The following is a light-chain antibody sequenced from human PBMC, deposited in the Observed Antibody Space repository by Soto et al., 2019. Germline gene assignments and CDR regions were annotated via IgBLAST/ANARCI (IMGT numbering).Light chain of an antibody. CDR2: AAS. V-gene: IGKV1-39*01. CDR3: QQNHNPPYT. J-gene: IGKJ2*01. Sequence: DIQMTQSPNSLSASVGDRVTLSCRASQSVGTYLDWYQQKPGQAPKLLVYAASTMPNGIPSRFSGSGSGTDFTLTISSLQPEDFSAYHCQQNHNPPYTIGQGTELEIK. CDR1: QSVGTY.